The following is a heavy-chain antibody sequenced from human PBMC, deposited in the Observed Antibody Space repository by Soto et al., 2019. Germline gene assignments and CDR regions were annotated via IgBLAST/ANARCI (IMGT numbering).Heavy chain of an antibody. CDR2: IYYIGST. D-gene: IGHD2-2*02. Sequence: PSETLSLTSGVSGTSVSTSTHYWAWIRQPPGGGLEWIGSIYYIGSTYSNQFRKSRATLSLDSSKIQFYLHLSSVTAADTAVYYGARLSAVLNPWYFDAWGRGTLVTVSS. V-gene: IGHV4-39*01. CDR3: ARLSAVLNPWYFDA. J-gene: IGHJ4*02. CDR1: GTSVSTSTHY.